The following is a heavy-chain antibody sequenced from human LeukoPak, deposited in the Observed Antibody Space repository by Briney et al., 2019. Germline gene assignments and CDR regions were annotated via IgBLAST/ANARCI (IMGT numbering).Heavy chain of an antibody. D-gene: IGHD4-23*01. Sequence: ASVKVSCKASGYTLTSYYMHWVRQAPGQGLEWMGIINPSGGSTNYAQKFQGRVTMTRDMPTRTVYMELSSLRSEDTAVYYCARDNSVEDTAWWFDPWGQGTLVTVSS. CDR1: GYTLTSYY. CDR2: INPSGGST. V-gene: IGHV1-46*01. J-gene: IGHJ5*02. CDR3: ARDNSVEDTAWWFDP.